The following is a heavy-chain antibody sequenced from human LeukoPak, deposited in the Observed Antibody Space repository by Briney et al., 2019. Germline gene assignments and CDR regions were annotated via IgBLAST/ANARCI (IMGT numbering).Heavy chain of an antibody. J-gene: IGHJ4*02. CDR3: ATYRQVLLPFES. D-gene: IGHD2-8*02. CDR1: GFTFSSYE. V-gene: IGHV3-48*03. CDR2: ISSSGSTI. Sequence: PGGSLRLSCAASGFTFSSYEMNWVRQAPGKGLEWVSYISSSGSTIYYADSVEGRFTISRDNAKNSLYLQMNSLRAEDTAIYYCATYRQVLLPFESWGQGTLVTVSS.